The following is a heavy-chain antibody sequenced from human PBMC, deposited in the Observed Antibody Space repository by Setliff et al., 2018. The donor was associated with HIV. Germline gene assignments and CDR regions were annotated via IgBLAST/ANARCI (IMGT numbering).Heavy chain of an antibody. Sequence: GGSLRLSCAASGFTVSSNYMSWVRQAPGKGLEWVSVIYYDGSTEYYADSVKGRFTISRDNSKNTLYLQMNSVRAEDTALYYCAREPTYYYDSSGPYDAFDIWGQGTTVTVSS. D-gene: IGHD3-22*01. J-gene: IGHJ3*02. CDR3: AREPTYYYDSSGPYDAFDI. CDR1: GFTVSSNY. V-gene: IGHV3-53*05. CDR2: IYYDGSTE.